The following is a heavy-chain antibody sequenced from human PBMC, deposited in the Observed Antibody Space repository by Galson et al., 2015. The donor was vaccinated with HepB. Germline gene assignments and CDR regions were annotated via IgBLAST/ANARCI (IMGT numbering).Heavy chain of an antibody. J-gene: IGHJ4*02. CDR3: ARGPKMATIGRRNDY. CDR2: XNHXXXT. D-gene: IGHD5-24*01. Sequence: RPPGKGXXXIXXXNHXXXTNYNXSXKSRVTISVDTSKNQFSLRLSSVAAADTAVYYCARGPKMATIGRRNDYWGQGTXXXVSS. V-gene: IGHV4-34*01.